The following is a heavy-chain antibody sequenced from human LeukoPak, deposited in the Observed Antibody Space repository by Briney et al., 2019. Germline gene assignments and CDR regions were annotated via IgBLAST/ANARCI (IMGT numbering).Heavy chain of an antibody. CDR2: IYYSGST. CDR3: ARQVARQLVLFDY. J-gene: IGHJ4*02. CDR1: GGSISSYY. D-gene: IGHD6-13*01. V-gene: IGHV4-59*01. Sequence: SETLSLTCTVSGGSISSYYWSWIRQPPGKGLEWIGYIYYSGSTNYNPSLKSRVTISVDTSKNQFSLKLSSVTAADTAVYSCARQVARQLVLFDYWGQGTLVTVSS.